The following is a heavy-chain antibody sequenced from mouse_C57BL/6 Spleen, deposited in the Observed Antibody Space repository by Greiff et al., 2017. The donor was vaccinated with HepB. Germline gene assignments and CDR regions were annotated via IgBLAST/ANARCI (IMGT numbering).Heavy chain of an antibody. V-gene: IGHV5-4*01. CDR2: ISDGGSYT. CDR3: ARDRVVANYYAMDY. J-gene: IGHJ4*01. D-gene: IGHD1-1*01. CDR1: GFTFSSYA. Sequence: EVMLVESGGGLVKPGGSLKLSCAASGFTFSSYAMSWVRQTPEKRLEWVATISDGGSYTYYPDNVKGRFTISRDNAKNNLYLQMSHLKSEDTAMYYCARDRVVANYYAMDYWGQGTSVTVSS.